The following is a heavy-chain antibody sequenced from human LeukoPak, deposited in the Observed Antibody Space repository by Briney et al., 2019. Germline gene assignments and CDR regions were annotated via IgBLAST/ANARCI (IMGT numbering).Heavy chain of an antibody. Sequence: RASVKVSCKASGYTFTSYGISWVRQAPGQGLEWMGWISAYNGNTNYAQKLQGRVTMTTDTSTSTAYMELRSLRSDDTAVYYCARQSGYCSGGSCYGANSYYYYYMDVWGKGTTVTISS. D-gene: IGHD2-15*01. CDR3: ARQSGYCSGGSCYGANSYYYYYMDV. J-gene: IGHJ6*03. CDR1: GYTFTSYG. V-gene: IGHV1-18*01. CDR2: ISAYNGNT.